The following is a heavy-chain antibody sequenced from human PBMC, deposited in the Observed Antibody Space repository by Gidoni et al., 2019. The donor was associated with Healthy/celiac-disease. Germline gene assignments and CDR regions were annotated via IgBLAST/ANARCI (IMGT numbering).Heavy chain of an antibody. V-gene: IGHV3-30-3*01. J-gene: IGHJ4*02. CDR1: GFTFSSYA. Sequence: QVQLVESGGGVVQPGRSLRLSCAAAGFTFSSYAMHWVRPAPGKGLEWVAVISYDGSNKYYADSVKGRFTISRDNSKNTLYLQMNSLRAEDTAVYYCARSKGLRKGHYTGLDYWGQGTLVTVSS. D-gene: IGHD3-3*01. CDR2: ISYDGSNK. CDR3: ARSKGLRKGHYTGLDY.